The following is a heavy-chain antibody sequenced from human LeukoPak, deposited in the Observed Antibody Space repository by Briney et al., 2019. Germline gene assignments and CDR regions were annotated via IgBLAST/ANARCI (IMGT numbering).Heavy chain of an antibody. CDR1: GFTFTSYA. J-gene: IGHJ4*02. CDR3: AKASHYDILTGRHSARLWYFDY. CDR2: ISGGGGST. D-gene: IGHD3-9*01. V-gene: IGHV3-23*01. Sequence: GGSLRLSCAASGFTFTSYAMSWVRQAPGKGLEWVSGISGGGGSTYYADSVKGWFSISRDNSKNNLYLQMNSLRAEDTAVYYCAKASHYDILTGRHSARLWYFDYWGQGTLVTVSS.